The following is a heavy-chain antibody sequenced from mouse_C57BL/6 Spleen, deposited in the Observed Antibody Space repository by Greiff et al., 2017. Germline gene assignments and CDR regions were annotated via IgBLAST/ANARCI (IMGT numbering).Heavy chain of an antibody. CDR1: GFSLTSYG. Sequence: QVQLKESGPGLVAPSQSLSITCTVSGFSLTSYGVDWVRQSPGKGLEWLGVIWGVGSTNYNSALKSRLSISKDNSKSQVFLKMNSLQTDDTAMYYCARGPHYDYDQGYAMDYWGQGTSVTVSS. CDR3: ARGPHYDYDQGYAMDY. J-gene: IGHJ4*01. CDR2: IWGVGST. D-gene: IGHD2-4*01. V-gene: IGHV2-6*01.